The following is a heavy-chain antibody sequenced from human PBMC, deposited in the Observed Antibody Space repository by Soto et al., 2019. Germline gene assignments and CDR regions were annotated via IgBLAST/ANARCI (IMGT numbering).Heavy chain of an antibody. CDR2: IYYSGST. J-gene: IGHJ4*02. CDR1: GGSISSGDYY. CDR3: AREGYCSSTSFYHLDY. V-gene: IGHV4-30-4*01. Sequence: PSETLSLTCTVSGGSISSGDYYWSWIRQPPGKGLEWIGYIYYSGSTYYNPSLKSRVTISVDTSKNQFSLKLSSVTAADTAVYYCAREGYCSSTSFYHLDYWGQGTLVTVSS. D-gene: IGHD2-2*01.